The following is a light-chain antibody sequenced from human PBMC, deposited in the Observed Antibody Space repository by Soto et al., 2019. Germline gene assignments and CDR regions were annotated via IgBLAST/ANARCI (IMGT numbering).Light chain of an antibody. CDR2: GAS. V-gene: IGKV3-15*01. CDR3: QQYNNWPGT. Sequence: IVFTQSPNTLSLSPGERGTLSCRASQSISSSFAWYQQKPGQAPRLLIYGASTPATAIPARLSGSGSGTQFTLTIRSLQPEDFGTYYCQQYNNWPGTFGQGTK. CDR1: QSISSS. J-gene: IGKJ1*01.